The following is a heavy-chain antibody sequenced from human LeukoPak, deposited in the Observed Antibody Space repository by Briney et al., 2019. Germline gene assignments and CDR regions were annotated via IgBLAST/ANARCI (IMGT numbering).Heavy chain of an antibody. CDR3: ASGYYDSSGYYPRSYYFDY. J-gene: IGHJ4*02. D-gene: IGHD3-22*01. CDR2: INHSGST. Sequence: SETLSLTCAVYGGSFSDYYWSWIRQPPGKGLEWIGEINHSGSTNYNPSLKSRVTISVDTSKNQFSLKLSSVTAADTAVYYCASGYYDSSGYYPRSYYFDYWGQGTLVTVSS. V-gene: IGHV4-34*01. CDR1: GGSFSDYY.